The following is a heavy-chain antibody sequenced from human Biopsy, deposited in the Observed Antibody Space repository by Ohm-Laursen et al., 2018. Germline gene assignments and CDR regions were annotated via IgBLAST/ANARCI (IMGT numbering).Heavy chain of an antibody. CDR2: MSPNTGNT. V-gene: IGHV1-8*01. CDR3: ARWETTLGRSLGS. Sequence: GASVKVSCKASGYTFTSHDINWVRQATGQGLEWMGWMSPNTGNTVYAQRFQGRVTMTSDTSTGTAYMELTSLTSDDTAVYFCARWETTLGRSLGSWGQGTLVAVSS. CDR1: GYTFTSHD. J-gene: IGHJ4*02. D-gene: IGHD1-26*01.